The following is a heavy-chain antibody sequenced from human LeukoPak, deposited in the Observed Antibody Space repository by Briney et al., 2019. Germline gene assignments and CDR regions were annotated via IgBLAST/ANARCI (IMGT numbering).Heavy chain of an antibody. CDR1: GDSISNYY. Sequence: PSETLSLTCTVSGDSISNYYWSWIRQPPGKGLEWIGYIYYSGSTTNNPSLKSQVTISVGTSKNQFSLRLSSVTAADTAVYYCARGPLILRSFDYWGQGILVTVSS. D-gene: IGHD4-17*01. CDR2: IYYSGST. V-gene: IGHV4-59*01. J-gene: IGHJ4*02. CDR3: ARGPLILRSFDY.